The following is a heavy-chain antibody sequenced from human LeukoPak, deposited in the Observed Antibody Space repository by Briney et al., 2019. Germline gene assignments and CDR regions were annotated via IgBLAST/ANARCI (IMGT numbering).Heavy chain of an antibody. D-gene: IGHD3-22*01. Sequence: PGGSLRLSCAASGFTFSSYSMNWVRQAPGKGLEWVSYISSSSSTIYYADSVKGRFTISRDNAKNSLYLQMNSLRAEDTAVYYCARDPYYYDSSGYLHAFDIWGQGTMVTVSS. CDR3: ARDPYYYDSSGYLHAFDI. CDR2: ISSSSSTI. CDR1: GFTFSSYS. J-gene: IGHJ3*02. V-gene: IGHV3-48*01.